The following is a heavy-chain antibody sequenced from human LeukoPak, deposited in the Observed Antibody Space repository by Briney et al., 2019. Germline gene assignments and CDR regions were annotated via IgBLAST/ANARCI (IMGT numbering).Heavy chain of an antibody. CDR2: IYYSGST. V-gene: IGHV4-61*08. J-gene: IGHJ4*02. CDR3: ARVVFASGSYSDY. D-gene: IGHD1-26*01. Sequence: SETLSLTCTVSGASIRSGDHHWSWLRQSAGKGLEWIGYIYYSGSTSYNPSLKSRVTTSVDTSKNQFFLNLTSVTAADTAVYYCARVVFASGSYSDYWGQGTLVTVSS. CDR1: GASIRSGDHH.